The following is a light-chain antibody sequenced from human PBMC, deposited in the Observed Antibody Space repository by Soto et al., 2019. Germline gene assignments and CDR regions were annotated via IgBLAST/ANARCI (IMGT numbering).Light chain of an antibody. CDR2: AAS. CDR1: QVISTS. Sequence: DIQMTQSPSSLSASVVDRDTITCRASQVISTSLAWYQVKPGKAPKLLIYAASTLESGVPSRFSATVSGTEFSLTITSLQPEDFATYYCQQLFDSPITFGQGTRLEI. V-gene: IGKV1-9*01. CDR3: QQLFDSPIT. J-gene: IGKJ5*01.